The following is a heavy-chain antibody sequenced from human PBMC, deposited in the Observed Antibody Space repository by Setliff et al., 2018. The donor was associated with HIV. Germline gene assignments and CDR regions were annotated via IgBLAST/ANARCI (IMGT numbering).Heavy chain of an antibody. CDR3: ARRIAYGTDYDYHYYMDV. V-gene: IGHV1-18*01. D-gene: IGHD3-10*01. CDR1: GYTFTSHG. CDR2: ISANNGAT. J-gene: IGHJ6*03. Sequence: ASVKVSCKASGYTFTSHGFSWARQAPGQGLEWMGWISANNGATRYAQNFQERVTLTTDTSTSTAYMELRSLTSDDTAMYFCARRIAYGTDYDYHYYMDVWATGTTVTVS.